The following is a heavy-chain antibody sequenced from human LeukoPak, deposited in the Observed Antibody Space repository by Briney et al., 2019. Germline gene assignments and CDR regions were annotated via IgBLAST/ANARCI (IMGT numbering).Heavy chain of an antibody. CDR3: ARGRYRDYSYYRGMDV. J-gene: IGHJ6*02. D-gene: IGHD5-18*01. V-gene: IGHV3-66*01. CDR1: GLTFSDAW. CDR2: IYSGGTT. Sequence: GGSLRLSCAVSGLTFSDAWISWVRQAPGKGLEWVSVIYSGGTTYYADSVKGRFTISRDNSKNTVFLQMNSLRAEDTAIYYCARGRYRDYSYYRGMDVWGQGTTVTVSS.